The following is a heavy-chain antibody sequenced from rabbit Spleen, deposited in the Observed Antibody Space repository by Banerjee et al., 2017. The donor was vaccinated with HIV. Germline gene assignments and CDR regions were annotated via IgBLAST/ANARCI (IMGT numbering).Heavy chain of an antibody. Sequence: QSLEESGGDLVKPGASLTLTCTASGFSFSSSYWICWVRQAPGKGLEWIACIYGGSSGSIIYASWAKGRFTISKTSSTTVTLQMTSLTAADTATYFCARDTGSSFSSYGMDLWGQGTLVTVS. CDR2: IYGGSSGSI. CDR1: GFSFSSSYW. CDR3: ARDTGSSFSSYGMDL. V-gene: IGHV1S40*01. D-gene: IGHD8-1*01. J-gene: IGHJ6*01.